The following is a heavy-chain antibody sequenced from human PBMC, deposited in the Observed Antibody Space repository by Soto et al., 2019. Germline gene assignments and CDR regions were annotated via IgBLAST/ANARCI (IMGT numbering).Heavy chain of an antibody. CDR3: ARKIAGYSSSWYVGTNFDY. CDR1: GGSFSGYY. J-gene: IGHJ4*02. V-gene: IGHV4-34*01. D-gene: IGHD6-13*01. CDR2: INHSGST. Sequence: QVQLQQWGAGLLKPSETLSLTCAVYGGSFSGYYWSWIRQPPGKGLGWIGEINHSGSTNYNPSLKSRVTISVDTSKNQFSLKLSSVTAADTAVYYCARKIAGYSSSWYVGTNFDYWGQGTLVTVSS.